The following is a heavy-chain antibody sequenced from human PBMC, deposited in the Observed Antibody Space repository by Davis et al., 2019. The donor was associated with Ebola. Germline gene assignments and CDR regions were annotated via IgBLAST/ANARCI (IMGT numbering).Heavy chain of an antibody. CDR2: IYYSGST. CDR3: ARAWYYDYVWGSYRYAFDI. V-gene: IGHV4-59*12. D-gene: IGHD3-16*02. CDR1: GGSISSYY. Sequence: MPGGSLRLSCTVSGGSISSYYWSWIRQPPGKGLEWIGYIYYSGSTNYNPSLKSRVTISVDTSKNQFSLKLSSVTAADTAVYYCARAWYYDYVWGSYRYAFDIWGQGTMVTVSS. J-gene: IGHJ3*02.